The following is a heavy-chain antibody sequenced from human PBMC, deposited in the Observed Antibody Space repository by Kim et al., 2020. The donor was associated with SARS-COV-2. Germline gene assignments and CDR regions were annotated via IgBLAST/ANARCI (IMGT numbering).Heavy chain of an antibody. D-gene: IGHD3-22*01. Sequence: ASVKGRFTVSRDDSKNSLYLQMNSLKTEDTAVYYCARGYFDSRGRSHTFDYWGQGTLVTVSS. J-gene: IGHJ4*02. CDR3: ARGYFDSRGRSHTFDY. V-gene: IGHV3-72*01.